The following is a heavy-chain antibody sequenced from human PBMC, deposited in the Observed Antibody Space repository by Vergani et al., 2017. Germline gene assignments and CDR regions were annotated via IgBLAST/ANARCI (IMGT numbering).Heavy chain of an antibody. CDR1: GGSISSSNW. J-gene: IGHJ4*02. Sequence: QVQLQESGPGLVKPSGTLSLTCAVSGGSISSSNWLSWVRQPPGKGLEWIGEIYHSGSTNYNPSLKSRVTISVDKSKNQFSLKLSSVTAADTAVYYCARIPEAYCGGDCYGVFDYWGQGTLVTVSS. CDR3: ARIPEAYCGGDCYGVFDY. D-gene: IGHD2-21*02. CDR2: IYHSGST. V-gene: IGHV4-4*02.